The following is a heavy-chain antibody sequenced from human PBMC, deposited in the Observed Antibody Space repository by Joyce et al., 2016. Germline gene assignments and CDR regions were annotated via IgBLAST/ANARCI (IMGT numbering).Heavy chain of an antibody. CDR2: INPEDSDT. J-gene: IGHJ4*02. CDR1: GYSFTSYW. V-gene: IGHV5-51*01. D-gene: IGHD3-16*01. Sequence: EVQLVQSGGEVKKPGESLKISCKGVGYSFTSYWLGWVRQMPGKGLELWGFINPEDSDTRYSPSFQGQVTNSVDRSIKTAHLRWGSLRASDTAIYYCARSAVRGTLSPFFDYWGQGSLVTVSS. CDR3: ARSAVRGTLSPFFDY.